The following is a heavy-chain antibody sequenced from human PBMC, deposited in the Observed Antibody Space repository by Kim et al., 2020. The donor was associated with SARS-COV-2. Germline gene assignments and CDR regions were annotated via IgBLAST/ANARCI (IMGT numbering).Heavy chain of an antibody. CDR1: GFTFSSYG. J-gene: IGHJ3*02. D-gene: IGHD2-15*01. CDR3: AKDHMVVAATGQDAFDI. V-gene: IGHV3-30*18. Sequence: GGSLRLSCAASGFTFSSYGMHWVRQAPGKGLEWVAVISYDGSNKYYADSVKGRFTISRDNSKNTLYLQMNSLRAEDTAVYYCAKDHMVVAATGQDAFDIWGQGTMVTVSS. CDR2: ISYDGSNK.